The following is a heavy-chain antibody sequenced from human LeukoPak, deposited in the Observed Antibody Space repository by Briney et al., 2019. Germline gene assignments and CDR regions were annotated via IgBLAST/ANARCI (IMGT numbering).Heavy chain of an antibody. D-gene: IGHD6-19*01. CDR2: IYYSGST. V-gene: IGHV4-59*01. Sequence: PSETLSLTCTVSGGSISSYYWSWIRQPPGKGLEWIGYIYYSGSTNYNPSLKSRVTISVDTSRNQFSLKLSSVTAADTAVYFCARVAVAATGWFDPWGQGTLVTVSS. J-gene: IGHJ5*02. CDR1: GGSISSYY. CDR3: ARVAVAATGWFDP.